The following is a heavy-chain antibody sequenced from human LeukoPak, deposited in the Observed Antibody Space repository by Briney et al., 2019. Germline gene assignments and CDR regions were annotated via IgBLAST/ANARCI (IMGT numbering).Heavy chain of an antibody. CDR1: GGSISNYY. CDR2: IYYSGST. CDR3: ASVVMCSGGSCCCDRGWFDP. D-gene: IGHD2-15*01. Sequence: AESLSLTCIVSGGSISNYYWSWIRQPPGKGLEYIGYIYYSGSTSSNPSLKSRVTISVNMSKNQFSLKLSSVTAVNTAVYNFASVVMCSGGSCCCDRGWFDPWGQGTLVTVS. V-gene: IGHV4-59*03. J-gene: IGHJ5*02.